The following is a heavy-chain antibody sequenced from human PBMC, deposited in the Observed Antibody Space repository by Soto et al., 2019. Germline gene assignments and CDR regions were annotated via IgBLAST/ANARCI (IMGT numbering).Heavy chain of an antibody. V-gene: IGHV4-4*07. D-gene: IGHD6-19*01. Sequence: QVQLQESGPGLVKPSETLSLTCTVSGGSMTGYFWSWIRQPAGKALEWIGHVYNSGNTDYNPSLASRITMAVDTSKRQFSLKVKSVTAADTAVDYCARTHWVSGTEYWGQGILVTVSS. CDR2: VYNSGNT. CDR3: ARTHWVSGTEY. CDR1: GGSMTGYF. J-gene: IGHJ4*02.